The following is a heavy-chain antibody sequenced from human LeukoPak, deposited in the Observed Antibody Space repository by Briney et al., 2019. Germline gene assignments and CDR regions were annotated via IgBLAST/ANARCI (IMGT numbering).Heavy chain of an antibody. D-gene: IGHD6-19*01. CDR3: TWNSSPYSFDY. CDR1: GFAFNHAW. J-gene: IGHJ4*02. V-gene: IGHV3-15*01. Sequence: GGSLRLSCAASGFAFNHAWMSWVRQAPGKGLEWISRIKSKTGGGATDYAAPMKGRFIISRDDSKNTLYLQINSLKTEDTAVYYCTWNSSPYSFDYWGRGTLVIVSS. CDR2: IKSKTGGGAT.